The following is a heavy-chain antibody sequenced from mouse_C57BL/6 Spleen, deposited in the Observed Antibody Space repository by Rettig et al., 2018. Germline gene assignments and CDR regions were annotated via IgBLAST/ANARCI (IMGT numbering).Heavy chain of an antibody. V-gene: IGHV1-69*01. Sequence: GLEWIGEIDPSDSYTNYNQKFKGKSTLTVDKSSSTAYMQLSSLTSEDSAVYYCARWGLRSAMDYWGQGTSVTVSS. CDR3: ARWGLRSAMDY. CDR2: IDPSDSYT. D-gene: IGHD2-12*01. J-gene: IGHJ4*01.